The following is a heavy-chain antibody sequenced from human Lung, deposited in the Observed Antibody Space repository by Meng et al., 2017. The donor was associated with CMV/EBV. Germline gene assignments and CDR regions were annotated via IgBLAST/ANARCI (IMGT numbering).Heavy chain of an antibody. D-gene: IGHD1-1*01. Sequence: ESLKISCAGSGFTISNAKISWVRQAPGKGLEWVARIKPTTEHETIDYAAPVEGRFTISRDDSRNTVYLQMNSLKSEDTAVYFCTTVNWNYYNYWGQGTVVPVSS. J-gene: IGHJ4*02. V-gene: IGHV3-15*01. CDR1: GFTISNAK. CDR3: TTVNWNYYNY. CDR2: IKPTTEHETI.